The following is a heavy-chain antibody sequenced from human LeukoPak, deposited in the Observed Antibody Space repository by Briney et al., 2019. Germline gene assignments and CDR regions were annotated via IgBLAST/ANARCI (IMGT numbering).Heavy chain of an antibody. CDR2: INPNSGGT. D-gene: IGHD1-26*01. Sequence: ASVKVSCKASGYAFTGYYMHWVRQAPGQGLEWMGWINPNSGGTNYAQKFQGRVTMTRDTSISTAYMELSRLRSDDTAVYCCATPVVVGATGFDYWGQGTLVTVSS. J-gene: IGHJ4*02. CDR3: ATPVVVGATGFDY. CDR1: GYAFTGYY. V-gene: IGHV1-2*02.